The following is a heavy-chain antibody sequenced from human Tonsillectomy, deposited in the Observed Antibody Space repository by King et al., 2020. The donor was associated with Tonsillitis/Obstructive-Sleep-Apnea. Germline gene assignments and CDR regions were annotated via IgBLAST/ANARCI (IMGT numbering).Heavy chain of an antibody. CDR3: AKWSGTYRGPGAFDI. J-gene: IGHJ3*02. Sequence: QLVQSGGDVVQPGRSLRLSCAASGFNFKKYGMNWVRQAPGKGLEWVAHISHDGSDKDYADSVKGRFTVSRDNSKSTLSLQMNSLRPEDTAVYYCAKWSGTYRGPGAFDIWGQGTMVVVSS. CDR1: GFNFKKYG. D-gene: IGHD1-26*01. V-gene: IGHV3-30*18. CDR2: ISHDGSDK.